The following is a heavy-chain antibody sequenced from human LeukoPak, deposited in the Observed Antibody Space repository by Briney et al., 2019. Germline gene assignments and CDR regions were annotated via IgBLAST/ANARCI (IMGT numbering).Heavy chain of an antibody. Sequence: SETLSLTCTVSRGSISTSNYYWGWIRQPPGKGLEWIGEINHSGSTNYNPSLKSRVTISVDTSKNQFSLKLSSVTAADTAVYYCASGGLVVVTAIDAFDIWGQGTMVTVSS. D-gene: IGHD2-21*02. V-gene: IGHV4-39*07. CDR2: INHSGST. J-gene: IGHJ3*02. CDR3: ASGGLVVVTAIDAFDI. CDR1: RGSISTSNYY.